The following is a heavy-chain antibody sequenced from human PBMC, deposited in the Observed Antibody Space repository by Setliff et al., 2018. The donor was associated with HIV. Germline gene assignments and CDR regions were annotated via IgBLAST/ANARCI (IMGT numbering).Heavy chain of an antibody. J-gene: IGHJ6*03. D-gene: IGHD3-22*01. V-gene: IGHV4-34*01. CDR3: ARNPAIPFYDSSGYYYRYYYYYMDV. CDR1: GGSFSGYY. Sequence: SETLYLTCAVYGGSFSGYYWSWIRQPPGKGLEWIGEINHSGSTNYNPSLKSRVTISVDTSKNQFSLKLSSVTAADTAVYYCARNPAIPFYDSSGYYYRYYYYYMDVWGNVTTVTVSS. CDR2: INHSGST.